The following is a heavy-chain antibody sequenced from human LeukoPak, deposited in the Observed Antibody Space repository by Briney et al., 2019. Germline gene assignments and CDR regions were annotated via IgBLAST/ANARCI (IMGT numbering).Heavy chain of an antibody. J-gene: IGHJ4*02. CDR3: ATETHRRDTMPDY. CDR1: GYTFTSYY. Sequence: GASVKVSCKASGYTFTSYYIHWVRQAPGKGLEWMGGFDPEDGETIYAQKFRGRVTMTEDTSTDTAYMELSSLRSEDTAVYYCATETHRRDTMPDYWGQGTLVTVSS. D-gene: IGHD2-2*01. CDR2: FDPEDGET. V-gene: IGHV1-24*01.